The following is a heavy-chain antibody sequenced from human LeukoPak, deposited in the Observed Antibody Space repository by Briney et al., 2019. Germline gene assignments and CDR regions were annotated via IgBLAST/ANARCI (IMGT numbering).Heavy chain of an antibody. V-gene: IGHV3-23*01. CDR1: GFTFSSYA. J-gene: IGHJ6*02. CDR3: AKDNLAAALVDV. D-gene: IGHD6-13*01. CDR2: ISGSGGGT. Sequence: GGSLRLSCAASGFTFSSYAMSWVRQAPGKGLEWVSAISGSGGGTYYADSVKGRFTISSDNSKNTLYLQMNSLRAEDTAVYYCAKDNLAAALVDVWGQGTTVTVSS.